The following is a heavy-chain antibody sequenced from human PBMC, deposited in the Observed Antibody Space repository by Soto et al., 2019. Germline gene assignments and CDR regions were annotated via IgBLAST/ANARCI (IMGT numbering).Heavy chain of an antibody. D-gene: IGHD6-13*01. CDR2: ISAYNGNT. CDR1: GYTFTSYG. CDR3: ARDEQRLVGETDYYYYSGMDV. J-gene: IGHJ6*02. V-gene: IGHV1-18*01. Sequence: GASVKVSCKASGYTFTSYGISWVRQAPGQGLEWMGWISAYNGNTNYAQKLQGRVTMTTDTSTSTAYMELRSLRSDDTAVYYCARDEQRLVGETDYYYYSGMDVWGQGTTVTVSS.